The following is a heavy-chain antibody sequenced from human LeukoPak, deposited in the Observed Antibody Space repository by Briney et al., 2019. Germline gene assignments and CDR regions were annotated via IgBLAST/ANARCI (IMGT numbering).Heavy chain of an antibody. CDR2: ISWNSGSI. V-gene: IGHV3-9*01. J-gene: IGHJ4*02. CDR3: AANGIAADY. Sequence: PGGSLRLSCAASGFTFDDYAMHWVRQAPGKGLEWVSGISWNSGSIGYADSVKGRFTISRDNSKNTLYLQMNSLRAEDTAVYYCAANGIAADYWGQGTLVTVSS. D-gene: IGHD6-13*01. CDR1: GFTFDDYA.